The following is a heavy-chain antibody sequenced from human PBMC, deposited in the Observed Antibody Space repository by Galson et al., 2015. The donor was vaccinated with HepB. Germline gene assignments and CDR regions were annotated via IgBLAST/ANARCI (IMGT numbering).Heavy chain of an antibody. J-gene: IGHJ3*02. CDR3: ARDHGNTFGGVIVYDAFDI. V-gene: IGHV4-34*01. CDR2: INHSGST. CDR1: GGSFSGYY. Sequence: TLSLTCAVYGGSFSGYYWSWIRQPPGKGLEWIGEINHSGSTNYNPSLKSRVTISVDTSKNQFSLKLSSVTAADTAVYYCARDHGNTFGGVIVYDAFDIWGQGTMVTVSS. D-gene: IGHD3-16*02.